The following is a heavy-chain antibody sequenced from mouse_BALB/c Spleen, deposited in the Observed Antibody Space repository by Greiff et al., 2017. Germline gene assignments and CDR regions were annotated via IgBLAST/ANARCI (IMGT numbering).Heavy chain of an antibody. CDR2: INPSNGGT. CDR3: TRVGDY. Sequence: VQLQQSGAELVKPGASVKLSCKASGYTFTSYYMYWVKQRPGQGLEWIGEINPSNGGTNFNEKFKSKATLTVDKSSSTAYMQLSSLTSEGSAVYYSTRVGDYWGQGTSVTVSA. J-gene: IGHJ4*01. CDR1: GYTFTSYY. V-gene: IGHV1S81*02.